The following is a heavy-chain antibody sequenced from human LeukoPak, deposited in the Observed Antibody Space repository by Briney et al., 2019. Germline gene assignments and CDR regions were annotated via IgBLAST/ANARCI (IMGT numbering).Heavy chain of an antibody. CDR3: ARKGLPDY. V-gene: IGHV3-23*01. D-gene: IGHD5-12*01. Sequence: GGSLRLSCAASGFTFSSYAMSWFRQAPGKGLKWVSAISAGGGRTYYAASVKGRFTISRHNSKNTLCLQMNSLRAEDTAVYYCARKGLPDYWGQGTLVIVSS. J-gene: IGHJ4*02. CDR2: ISAGGGRT. CDR1: GFTFSSYA.